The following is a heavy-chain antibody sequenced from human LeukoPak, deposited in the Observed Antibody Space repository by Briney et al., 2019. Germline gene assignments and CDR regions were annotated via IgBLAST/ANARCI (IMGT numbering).Heavy chain of an antibody. CDR1: GYTFTDYY. Sequence: ASVKVSRKASGYTFTDYYMHWVRQAPGQGLEWMGWISAYNGHTKYAQKVQGRVTMTRDTSTSTAYMELRSLRSDDTAVYYCARDGHRRYHYDSSGREDAFDIWGQGTMVTVSS. J-gene: IGHJ3*02. CDR2: ISAYNGHT. CDR3: ARDGHRRYHYDSSGREDAFDI. D-gene: IGHD3-22*01. V-gene: IGHV1-18*04.